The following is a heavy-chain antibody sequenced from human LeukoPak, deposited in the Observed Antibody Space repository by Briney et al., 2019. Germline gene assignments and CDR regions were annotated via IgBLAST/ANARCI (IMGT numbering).Heavy chain of an antibody. J-gene: IGHJ4*02. D-gene: IGHD6-13*01. CDR2: IQGDGSIT. V-gene: IGHV3-74*01. Sequence: GGSLRLSCVASGFTFSKNWMHWVRQAPGKGLVWVSRIQGDGSITNYADSVKGRFSISRDNAKNTVYLQMNSLRAEDTGIYYCARGTSAGGPISPFDFWGQGTVVTVSS. CDR3: ARGTSAGGPISPFDF. CDR1: GFTFSKNW.